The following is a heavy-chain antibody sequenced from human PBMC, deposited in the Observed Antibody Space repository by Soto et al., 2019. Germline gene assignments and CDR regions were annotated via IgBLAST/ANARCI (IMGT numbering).Heavy chain of an antibody. CDR1: GGSISGYY. CDR3: TRDGDGRMTTNPYYYYGMDV. V-gene: IGHV4-59*01. Sequence: TSETLSLTCTVSGGSISGYYRSWIRQPPGKGLEWIGNVYYSGGAKYNPSVKRRVSISVDTSKNQFSLNLSSVTAADTAVYYCTRDGDGRMTTNPYYYYGMDVWGPGITVTVSS. J-gene: IGHJ6*02. D-gene: IGHD2-21*02. CDR2: VYYSGGA.